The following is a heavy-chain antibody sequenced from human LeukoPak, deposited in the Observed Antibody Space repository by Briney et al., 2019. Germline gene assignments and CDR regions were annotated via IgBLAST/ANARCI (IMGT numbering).Heavy chain of an antibody. V-gene: IGHV1-69*06. D-gene: IGHD1-26*01. CDR3: ARDGGGSHDTFDI. Sequence: SVKVSCKASGCTFSSYAISWVRQAPGQGLEWMGGIIPIFGTANYAQKFQGRVTITADKSTSTAYMELSSLRSEDTAVYYCARDGGGSHDTFDIWGQGTMVTVSS. CDR1: GCTFSSYA. CDR2: IIPIFGTA. J-gene: IGHJ3*02.